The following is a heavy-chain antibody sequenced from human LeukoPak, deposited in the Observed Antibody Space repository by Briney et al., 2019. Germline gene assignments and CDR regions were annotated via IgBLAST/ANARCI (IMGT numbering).Heavy chain of an antibody. Sequence: PGGSLRLSCVASGFTFSSYSMNWVRQAPGKGLEWVSSISSTSSYIYYADSVKGRFTVSRDNAKNSLYLQMNSLRAEDTAAYYCARDGTSVVINWYFDLWGRGTLVTVSS. J-gene: IGHJ2*01. CDR3: ARDGTSVVINWYFDL. D-gene: IGHD3-22*01. CDR2: ISSTSSYI. CDR1: GFTFSSYS. V-gene: IGHV3-21*01.